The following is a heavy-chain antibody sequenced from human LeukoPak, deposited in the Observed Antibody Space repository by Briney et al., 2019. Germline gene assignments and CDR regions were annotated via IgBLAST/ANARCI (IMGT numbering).Heavy chain of an antibody. Sequence: SETLSLTCTVSGYSISSGYYWSWIRPPPGKGLEWIGEINHSGSTNYNPSLKSRVTISVDTSKNQFSLKLSSVTAADTAVYYCARELGLPYYYYYYIDVWGKGTTVTISS. CDR3: ARELGLPYYYYYYIDV. CDR1: GYSISSGYY. J-gene: IGHJ6*03. CDR2: INHSGST. D-gene: IGHD3/OR15-3a*01. V-gene: IGHV4-38-2*02.